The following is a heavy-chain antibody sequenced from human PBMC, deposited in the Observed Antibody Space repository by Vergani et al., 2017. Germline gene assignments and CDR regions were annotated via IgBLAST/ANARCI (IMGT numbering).Heavy chain of an antibody. CDR1: GFTFSSYW. J-gene: IGHJ4*02. CDR3: AKDTGGVLRGRLDY. Sequence: VQLVESGGGVVQPGGSLRLSCAASGFTFSSYWMHWFRQDPGKGLVWVSRINSDGSSTSYADAVKVRFTLSRDNSKNTLYLHMNSLRAEDTAVYYCAKDTGGVLRGRLDYWGQGTLVTVSS. V-gene: IGHV3-74*01. D-gene: IGHD3-16*01. CDR2: INSDGSST.